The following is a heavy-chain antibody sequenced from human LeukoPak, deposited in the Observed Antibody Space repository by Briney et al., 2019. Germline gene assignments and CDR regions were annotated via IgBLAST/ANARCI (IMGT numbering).Heavy chain of an antibody. CDR1: GYTLTELS. V-gene: IGHV1-24*01. Sequence: GASVKVSCTVSGYTLTELSMHWVRQAPGKGLEWMGGFDPEDGETIYAQKFQGRVTMTEDTSTDTAYMELSSLRSEDTAVYYCATDGCSGRCFYYGMDVWGQGTTVTVSS. CDR3: ATDGCSGRCFYYGMDV. J-gene: IGHJ6*02. D-gene: IGHD3-10*01. CDR2: FDPEDGET.